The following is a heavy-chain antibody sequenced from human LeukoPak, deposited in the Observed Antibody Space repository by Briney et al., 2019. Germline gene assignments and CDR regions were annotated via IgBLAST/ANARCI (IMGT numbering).Heavy chain of an antibody. V-gene: IGHV4-61*05. CDR2: IYYSGST. J-gene: IGHJ5*02. D-gene: IGHD4-11*01. CDR3: ARDDYSTRFDP. Sequence: SETLSLTCTVSGGSISSSGYYWGWIRQPPGKGLEWIGYIYYSGSTNYNPSLKSRVTISVDTSKNQFSLKLSSVTAADTAVYYCARDDYSTRFDPWGQGTLVTVSS. CDR1: GGSISSSGYY.